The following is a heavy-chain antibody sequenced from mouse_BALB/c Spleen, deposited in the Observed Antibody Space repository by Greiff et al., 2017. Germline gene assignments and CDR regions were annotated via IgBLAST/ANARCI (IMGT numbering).Heavy chain of an antibody. D-gene: IGHD2-1*01. V-gene: IGHV5-17*02. CDR2: ISSGSSTI. CDR1: GFTFSSFG. Sequence: EVKLMESGGGLVQPGGSRKLSCAASGFTFSSFGMHWVRQAPEKGLEWVAYISSGSSTIYYADTVKGRFTISRDNPKNTLFLQMTSLRSEDTAMYYCARDGNPLYYYAMDYWGQGTSVTVSS. J-gene: IGHJ4*01. CDR3: ARDGNPLYYYAMDY.